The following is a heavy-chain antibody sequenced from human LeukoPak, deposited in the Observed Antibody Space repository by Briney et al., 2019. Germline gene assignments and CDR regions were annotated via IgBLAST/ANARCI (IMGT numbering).Heavy chain of an antibody. CDR3: ARENDYVIDY. CDR2: ISYDGSNK. D-gene: IGHD4-17*01. V-gene: IGHV3-30-3*01. Sequence: GGSLRLSCAASGFTFSSYAMHLVRQAPGKGLEWVAVISYDGSNKYYADSVKGRFTISRDNSKNTLYLQMNSLRAEDTAVYYCARENDYVIDYWGQGTLVTVSS. J-gene: IGHJ4*02. CDR1: GFTFSSYA.